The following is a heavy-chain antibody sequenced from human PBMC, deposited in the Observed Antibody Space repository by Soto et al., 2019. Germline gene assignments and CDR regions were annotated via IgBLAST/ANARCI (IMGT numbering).Heavy chain of an antibody. J-gene: IGHJ6*03. CDR3: ARVQWLHKHYYYYYMDV. CDR1: GGSFSGYY. Sequence: SETLSLTCAVYGGSFSGYYWSWIRQPPGKGLEWIGEINHSGSTNYNPSLKSRVTISVDTSKNQFSLKLSSVTAADTAVYYCARVQWLHKHYYYYYMDVWGKGTTVTVSS. CDR2: INHSGST. V-gene: IGHV4-34*01. D-gene: IGHD5-12*01.